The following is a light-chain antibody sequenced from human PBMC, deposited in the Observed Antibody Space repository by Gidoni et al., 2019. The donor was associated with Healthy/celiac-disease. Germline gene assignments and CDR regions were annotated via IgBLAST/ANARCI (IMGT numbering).Light chain of an antibody. CDR3: QQYNSWT. Sequence: DIQMTQSPSTLSASVGDRVTITCRASQSISRWLACYQQKPGKAPKLLIYKASSLESGVPSRFSGSGSVTKFTLTISCLQPDDFAPYYCQQYNSWTFGQGTKVEIK. J-gene: IGKJ1*01. CDR1: QSISRW. CDR2: KAS. V-gene: IGKV1-5*03.